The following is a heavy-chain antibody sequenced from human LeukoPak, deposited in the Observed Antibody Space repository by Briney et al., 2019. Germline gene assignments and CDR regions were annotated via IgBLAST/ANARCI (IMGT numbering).Heavy chain of an antibody. J-gene: IGHJ6*02. CDR2: ISYDGSNK. V-gene: IGHV3-30*04. D-gene: IGHD2-2*01. CDR3: AREYQLLLRGMDV. Sequence: GRSLRLSCAASGFTFSSYAMHWVRQAPGKGLEWVAVISYDGSNKYYADSVKGRFTISRDNSKNTLYLQMNSLRAEDTAVYYCAREYQLLLRGMDVWGQGTTVTVSS. CDR1: GFTFSSYA.